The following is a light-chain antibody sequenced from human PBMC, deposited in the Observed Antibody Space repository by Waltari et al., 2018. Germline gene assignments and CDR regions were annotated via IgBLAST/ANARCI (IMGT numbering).Light chain of an antibody. CDR3: QQYDRYWT. J-gene: IGKJ1*01. CDR2: KAS. Sequence: DIQMTHSPPTLSASVGDRVTITCRASQNINYWLAWYQQKPGQAPKLLIYKASSLQDGVPSRFSGSGSGTEFTLTISSLQPDDFATYYCQQYDRYWTFGQGTKVEIK. V-gene: IGKV1-5*03. CDR1: QNINYW.